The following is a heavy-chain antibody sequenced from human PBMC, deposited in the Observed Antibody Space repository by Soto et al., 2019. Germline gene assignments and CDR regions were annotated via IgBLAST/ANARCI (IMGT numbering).Heavy chain of an antibody. CDR3: ARRRPTGYYNY. D-gene: IGHD3-9*01. J-gene: IGHJ4*02. Sequence: QVQLVESGGDLVKPGGSLRLSCAASGFPFSDYYMSWIRQAPGKGLEWVSSIGSSSSYTNYADSVKGRFTISRDNAKNSLSLQMNSLRAEATAVYYCARRRPTGYYNYWGQGTVVTVSA. CDR2: IGSSSSYT. V-gene: IGHV3-11*05. CDR1: GFPFSDYY.